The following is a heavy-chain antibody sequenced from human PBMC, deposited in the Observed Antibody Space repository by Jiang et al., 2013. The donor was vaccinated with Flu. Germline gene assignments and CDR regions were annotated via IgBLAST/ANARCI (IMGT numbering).Heavy chain of an antibody. D-gene: IGHD2-2*01. V-gene: IGHV1-24*01. J-gene: IGHJ4*02. CDR3: ATRRIRDCSSTSCYGGFDY. CDR2: FDPEDGET. Sequence: GGFDPEDGETIYAQKFQGRVTMTEDISTDTAYMELSSLRSEDTAVYYCATRRIRDCSSTSCYGGFDYWGQGTLVTVSS.